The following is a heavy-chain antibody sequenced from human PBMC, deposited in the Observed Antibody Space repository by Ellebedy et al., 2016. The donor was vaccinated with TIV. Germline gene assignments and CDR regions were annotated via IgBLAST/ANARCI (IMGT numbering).Heavy chain of an antibody. Sequence: GESLKISCAASGFSFNSYWMSWVRQAPGKGLEGVAKIKQDGSEKQYVDSVKGRFTISRDNAKNSLFLQMNSLRAEDTAVYFCARDTSGWYGYWGQGTLVAVSS. CDR2: IKQDGSEK. CDR1: GFSFNSYW. CDR3: ARDTSGWYGY. J-gene: IGHJ4*02. D-gene: IGHD6-19*01. V-gene: IGHV3-7*01.